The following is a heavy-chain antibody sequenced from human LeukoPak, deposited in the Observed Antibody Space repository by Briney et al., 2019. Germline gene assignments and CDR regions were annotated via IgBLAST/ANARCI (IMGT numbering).Heavy chain of an antibody. CDR2: IYPGDSDT. V-gene: IGHV5-51*01. CDR3: ARGSGYYYDSSGYWVDY. D-gene: IGHD3-22*01. Sequence: GESLKISCKGSGYSFTSYWIGWVRQMPGKGLEWMGIIYPGDSDTRYSPSFQGQVTISADKSISTAYLQWSSLKASDTAMYYCARGSGYYYDSSGYWVDYWGQGTLVTVSS. J-gene: IGHJ4*02. CDR1: GYSFTSYW.